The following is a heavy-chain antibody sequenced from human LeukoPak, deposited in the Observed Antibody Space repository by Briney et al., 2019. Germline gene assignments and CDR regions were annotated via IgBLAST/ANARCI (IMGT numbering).Heavy chain of an antibody. CDR2: IYPGDSDT. CDR1: GYTFTSYW. D-gene: IGHD5-24*01. V-gene: IGHV5-51*01. Sequence: GESLKISCKGSGYTFTSYWIGWVRQMPRKGLEWMGIIYPGDSDTRYSPSFQGQVTISADKSISTAYPQWRSLKASDTAMYYCARQRDGYSDYWGQGTLVTVSS. CDR3: ARQRDGYSDY. J-gene: IGHJ4*02.